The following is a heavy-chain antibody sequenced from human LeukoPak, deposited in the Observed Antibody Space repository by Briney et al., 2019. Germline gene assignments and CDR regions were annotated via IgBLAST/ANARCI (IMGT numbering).Heavy chain of an antibody. D-gene: IGHD3-3*01. V-gene: IGHV4-34*01. J-gene: IGHJ4*02. CDR2: INHSGST. Sequence: SVTLSLTCAVYGGSFSGYYWSWIRQPPGKGLEWIGEINHSGSTNYNPSLKSRVTISVDTSKNQFSLKLSSVTAADTAVYYCARGGVSPYDFWSGYFYWGQGTLATVSS. CDR1: GGSFSGYY. CDR3: ARGGVSPYDFWSGYFY.